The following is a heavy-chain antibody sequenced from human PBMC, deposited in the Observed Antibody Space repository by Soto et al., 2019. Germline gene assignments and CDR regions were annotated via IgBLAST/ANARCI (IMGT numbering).Heavy chain of an antibody. CDR3: ESVPYYDFWSRSRSPSYYYYGIDV. Sequence: PSETLSLTCTVSGGSVSSRTYYWAWIRHSPGKGLEWIGNIDYSGSTYDNPSLKSRVIMSVYTSRNQFSLKLSSVTAADTAVYYCESVPYYDFWSRSRSPSYYYYGIDVWGPGTTLTV. CDR1: GGSVSSRTYY. V-gene: IGHV4-39*01. D-gene: IGHD3-3*01. J-gene: IGHJ6*02. CDR2: IDYSGST.